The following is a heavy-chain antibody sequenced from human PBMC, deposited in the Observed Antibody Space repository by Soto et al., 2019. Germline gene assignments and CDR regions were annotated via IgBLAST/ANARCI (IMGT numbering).Heavy chain of an antibody. CDR3: AREVTIFGVVNDPGWFDP. Sequence: SVKVSCKASGGTFSSYAINWVRQAPGQGLEWMGGIIPIFGTANYAQKFQGRVTITADESASTAYMELSSLRSEDTAVYYCAREVTIFGVVNDPGWFDPWGQGTLVTVSS. CDR1: GGTFSSYA. CDR2: IIPIFGTA. J-gene: IGHJ5*02. D-gene: IGHD3-3*01. V-gene: IGHV1-69*13.